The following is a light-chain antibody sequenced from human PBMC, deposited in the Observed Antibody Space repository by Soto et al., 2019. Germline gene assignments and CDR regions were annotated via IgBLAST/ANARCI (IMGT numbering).Light chain of an antibody. V-gene: IGLV2-23*01. CDR3: CSFALRSTLI. CDR1: SCDVGNYNL. CDR2: EGG. Sequence: QSALTQPASVSGSPGQSITISCTGTSCDVGNYNLVSWYQQYPGKAPKLMIYEGGKRPSGVSNRFSGSKSGNTASLTISGLQAEDEADYYCCSFALRSTLIFGGGTKLT. J-gene: IGLJ2*01.